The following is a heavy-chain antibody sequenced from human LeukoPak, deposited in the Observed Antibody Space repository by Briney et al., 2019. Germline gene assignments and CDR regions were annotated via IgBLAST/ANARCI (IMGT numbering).Heavy chain of an antibody. CDR3: AKDKFESGSGWYGRFDS. Sequence: GGSLRLSCAASGFTFDDYAMHWVRHAPGKGLEWVSGISWNSGSIGYADSVKGRFTISRDNAKNSLYLQMNSLRAEDTALYYCAKDKFESGSGWYGRFDSWGKGTLVTVSS. CDR1: GFTFDDYA. D-gene: IGHD6-19*01. CDR2: ISWNSGSI. J-gene: IGHJ4*02. V-gene: IGHV3-9*01.